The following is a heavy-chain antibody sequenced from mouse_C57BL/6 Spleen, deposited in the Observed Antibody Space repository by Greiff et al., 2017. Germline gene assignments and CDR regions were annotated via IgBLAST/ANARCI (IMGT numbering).Heavy chain of an antibody. CDR3: ARDGYGAY. CDR1: GYAFSSSW. D-gene: IGHD2-2*01. J-gene: IGHJ3*01. Sequence: VKLMESGPELVKPGASVKISCKASGYAFSSSWMNWVKQRPGKGLEWIGRIYPGDGDTNYNGKFKGKATLTADKSSSTAYMQLSSLTSEDSAVYFCARDGYGAYWGQGTLVTVSA. V-gene: IGHV1-82*01. CDR2: IYPGDGDT.